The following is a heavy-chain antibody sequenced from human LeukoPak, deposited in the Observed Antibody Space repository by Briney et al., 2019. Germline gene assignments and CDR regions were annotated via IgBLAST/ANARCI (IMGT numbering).Heavy chain of an antibody. Sequence: SETLSLTCAVYGGSFSAYYWIWIRQPPAKGLEWIGEINHRETTTYYPSLKSRVTISIDTSKNQFSLKLSSVTAADTAMYYCAREGDVVVVAVDAFDIWGQGTMVTVSS. CDR3: AREGDVVVVAVDAFDI. V-gene: IGHV4-34*01. CDR2: INHRETT. D-gene: IGHD2-15*01. J-gene: IGHJ3*02. CDR1: GGSFSAYY.